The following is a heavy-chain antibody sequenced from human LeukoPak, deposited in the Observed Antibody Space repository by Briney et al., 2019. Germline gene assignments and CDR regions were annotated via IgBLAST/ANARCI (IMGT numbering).Heavy chain of an antibody. Sequence: SVKVSCKASGGTFSSYAISWVRQAPGQGLEWMGGVIPIFGTANYAQKFQGRVTITADESTSTAYMELSSLRSEDTAVYYCASGATSSGWSDFDYWGQGTLLTVSS. CDR3: ASGATSSGWSDFDY. V-gene: IGHV1-69*13. CDR2: VIPIFGTA. J-gene: IGHJ4*02. D-gene: IGHD6-19*01. CDR1: GGTFSSYA.